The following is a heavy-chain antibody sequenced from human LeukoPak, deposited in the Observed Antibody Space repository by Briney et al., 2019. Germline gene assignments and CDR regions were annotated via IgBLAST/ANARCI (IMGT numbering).Heavy chain of an antibody. Sequence: SETLSLTCAVYIGSFSDFHWSWIRQPPGKGLEWIAEINHSGSTNYNPSLKGRVTISVDTSKNQFSLKLSSVTAADTAMYYCARVRKSFSGRFFSYAYYYYMDVWGKGTTVTVSS. V-gene: IGHV4-34*01. CDR1: IGSFSDFH. CDR2: INHSGST. J-gene: IGHJ6*03. CDR3: ARVRKSFSGRFFSYAYYYYMDV. D-gene: IGHD1-26*01.